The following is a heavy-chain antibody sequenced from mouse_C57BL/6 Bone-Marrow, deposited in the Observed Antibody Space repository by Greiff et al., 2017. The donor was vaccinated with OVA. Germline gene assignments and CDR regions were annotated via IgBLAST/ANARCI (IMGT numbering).Heavy chain of an antibody. CDR3: ARNGNYPFAY. CDR2: INPSNGGT. CDR1: GYTFTSYW. V-gene: IGHV1-53*01. J-gene: IGHJ3*01. Sequence: QVQLQQPGTEMVKPGASVKLSCKASGYTFTSYWMHWVKQRPGQGLEWIGNINPSNGGTNYNETLKSKATLTVDKYSSTAYMQLSSLASEDSAVYDCARNGNYPFAYWGQGTLVTVSA. D-gene: IGHD2-1*01.